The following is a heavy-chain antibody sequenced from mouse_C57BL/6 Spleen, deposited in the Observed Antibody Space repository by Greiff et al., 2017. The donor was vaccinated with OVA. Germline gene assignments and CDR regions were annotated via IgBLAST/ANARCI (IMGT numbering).Heavy chain of an antibody. V-gene: IGHV8-8*01. CDR2: IWWDDDK. CDR3: ARIKAAQATSFYAMDY. J-gene: IGHJ4*01. CDR1: GFSLSTFGMG. D-gene: IGHD3-2*02. Sequence: SGPGILQPSQTLSLTCSFSGFSLSTFGMGVGWIRQPSGKGLEWLAHIWWDDDKYYNPALKSRLTISKDTSKNQVFLKIANVDTADTATYYCARIKAAQATSFYAMDYWGQGTSVTVSS.